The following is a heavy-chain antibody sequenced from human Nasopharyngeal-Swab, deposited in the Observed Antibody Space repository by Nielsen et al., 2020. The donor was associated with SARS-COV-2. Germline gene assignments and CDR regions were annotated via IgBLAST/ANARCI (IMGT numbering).Heavy chain of an antibody. V-gene: IGHV3-30-3*01. D-gene: IGHD1-26*01. CDR2: ISYDGSNK. CDR1: GFTFSSYA. Sequence: GESLKISCAASGFTFSSYAMHWVRQAPGKGLEWVAVISYDGSNKYYADSVKGRFTISRDNSKNTLYLQMNSLRAEDTAVYYCARDLDSGSFLDAFDIWGQGTTVTVSS. J-gene: IGHJ3*02. CDR3: ARDLDSGSFLDAFDI.